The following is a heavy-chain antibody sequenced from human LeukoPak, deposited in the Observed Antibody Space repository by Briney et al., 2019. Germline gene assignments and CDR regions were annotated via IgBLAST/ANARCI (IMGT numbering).Heavy chain of an antibody. D-gene: IGHD6-13*01. V-gene: IGHV3-20*04. CDR3: ARGTLKAAATVCDY. Sequence: GGSLRLSCAASGPTFDDNGMSWFRHAPAKGRLWGTGENWLGGSAGYADSVKGRFTISRDNAKNSLYLQMNSLRAEDTAVYYCARGTLKAAATVCDYWGQGTLVTVSS. J-gene: IGHJ4*02. CDR2: ENWLGGSA. CDR1: GPTFDDNG.